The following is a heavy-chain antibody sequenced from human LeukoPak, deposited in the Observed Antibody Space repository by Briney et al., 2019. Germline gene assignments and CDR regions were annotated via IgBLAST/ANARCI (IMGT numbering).Heavy chain of an antibody. J-gene: IGHJ4*02. V-gene: IGHV4-38-2*02. CDR1: GYSISSGYY. CDR2: IYHSGST. CDR3: ARPRLRNYYGSGSYPFDY. D-gene: IGHD3-10*01. Sequence: SEPLSLTCTVSGYSISSGYYWGWIRQPPGKGLEWIGSIYHSGSTYYNPSLKSRVTISVDTSKNQFSLKLSSVTAADTAVYYCARPRLRNYYGSGSYPFDYWGQGTLVTVSS.